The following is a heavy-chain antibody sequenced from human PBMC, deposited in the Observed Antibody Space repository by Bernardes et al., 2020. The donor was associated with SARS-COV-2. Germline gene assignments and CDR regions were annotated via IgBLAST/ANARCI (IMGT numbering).Heavy chain of an antibody. D-gene: IGHD2-8*01. Sequence: GGSLRLSCAASGFTFSSSWMNWIRQAPGKGLVWVSRINSDGSSTSYADSVKGRFTISRDNAKNTLYLQMNSLRAEDTAVYYCARDLGYCTNGVCSPWGQGTLVTVSS. V-gene: IGHV3-74*01. CDR1: GFTFSSSW. J-gene: IGHJ5*02. CDR3: ARDLGYCTNGVCSP. CDR2: INSDGSST.